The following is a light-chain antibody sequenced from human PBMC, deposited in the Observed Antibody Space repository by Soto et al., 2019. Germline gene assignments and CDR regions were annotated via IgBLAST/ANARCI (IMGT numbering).Light chain of an antibody. V-gene: IGLV2-8*01. CDR3: SSYAGSNNLV. CDR1: SSDVGGYNY. CDR2: EVT. J-gene: IGLJ3*02. Sequence: QSALTQPPSASGPPGQSVTISCTGASSDVGGYNYVSWRQQHPGKAPKLMIYEVTKRPSGVPDRFSGSKSGNTASLTVSGLQAEDEADYYCSSYAGSNNLVFGGGTKLTVL.